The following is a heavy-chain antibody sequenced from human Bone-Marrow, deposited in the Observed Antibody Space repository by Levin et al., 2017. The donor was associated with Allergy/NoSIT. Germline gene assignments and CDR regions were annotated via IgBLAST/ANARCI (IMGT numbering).Heavy chain of an antibody. CDR2: ISGSGGTT. V-gene: IGHV3-23*01. D-gene: IGHD5-12*01. J-gene: IGHJ4*02. Sequence: HGESLKISCAASGFTFSNYGMSWVRQAPGKGLEWLSAISGSGGTTYYADSVKGRFTISRDNSKNTLFLQMSRLRVEDTAVYFCAKVGRYSGFDMDYWGQGTLVTVSS. CDR1: GFTFSNYG. CDR3: AKVGRYSGFDMDY.